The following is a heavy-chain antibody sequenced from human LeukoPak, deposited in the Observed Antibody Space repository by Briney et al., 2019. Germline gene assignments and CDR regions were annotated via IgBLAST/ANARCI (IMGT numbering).Heavy chain of an antibody. Sequence: PSETLSLTCTVSGGSISSYYWSWIRQPPGKGLEWIGYIYYSGSTYYNPSLKSRVTISVDTSKNQSSLKLSSVPAADTAVYYCAVGHYYHSSGYLFDYWGQGTLVTVSS. CDR1: GGSISSYY. J-gene: IGHJ4*02. CDR2: IYYSGST. V-gene: IGHV4-59*08. D-gene: IGHD3-22*01. CDR3: AVGHYYHSSGYLFDY.